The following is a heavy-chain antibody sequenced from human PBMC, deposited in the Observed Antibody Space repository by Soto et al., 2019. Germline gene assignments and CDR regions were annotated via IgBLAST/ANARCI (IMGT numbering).Heavy chain of an antibody. CDR3: AKGVVVTATSYYFDY. J-gene: IGHJ4*02. V-gene: IGHV4-59*01. Sequence: PSETLSLTCTVSGGSISSYYWSWIRQPPGKGLEWIGYIYYSGSTNYNPSLKSRVTISVDTSKNQFSLKLSSVTAEDTAVYYCAKGVVVTATSYYFDYWGQGTLVTVSS. D-gene: IGHD2-21*02. CDR1: GGSISSYY. CDR2: IYYSGST.